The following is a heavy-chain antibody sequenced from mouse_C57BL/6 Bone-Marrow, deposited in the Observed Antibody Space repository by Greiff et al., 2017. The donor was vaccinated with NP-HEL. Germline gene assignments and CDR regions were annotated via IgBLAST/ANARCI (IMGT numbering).Heavy chain of an antibody. CDR3: AAGGYYSYYAMDY. V-gene: IGHV1-76*01. CDR2: IYPGSGNT. Sequence: VQLQQSGAELVRPGASVKLSCKASGYTFTDYYINWVKQRPGQGLEWIARIYPGSGNTYYNEKFKGKATLTAEKSSSTAYMQLSSLTSEDSAVYFCAAGGYYSYYAMDYWGQGTSVTVSS. J-gene: IGHJ4*01. CDR1: GYTFTDYY. D-gene: IGHD2-3*01.